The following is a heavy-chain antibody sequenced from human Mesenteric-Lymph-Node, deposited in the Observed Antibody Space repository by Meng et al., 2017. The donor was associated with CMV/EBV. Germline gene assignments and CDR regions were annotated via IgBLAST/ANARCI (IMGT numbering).Heavy chain of an antibody. CDR2: ISSSGSTI. D-gene: IGHD2-2*01. CDR1: GFTFSDYY. CDR3: ARDSDRFVVVPAAILGY. J-gene: IGHJ4*02. Sequence: GGSLRLSCAASGFTFSDYYMSWIRQAPGKGLEWVSYISSSGSTIYYADSVKGRFTVSRDNAKNSLYLQMNSLRAEDTAVYYCARDSDRFVVVPAAILGYWGQGTLVTVSS. V-gene: IGHV3-11*01.